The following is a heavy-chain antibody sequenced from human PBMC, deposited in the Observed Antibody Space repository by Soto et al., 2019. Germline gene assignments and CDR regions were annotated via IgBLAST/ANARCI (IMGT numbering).Heavy chain of an antibody. V-gene: IGHV3-23*01. CDR2: ISGSGGST. D-gene: IGHD2-2*01. CDR1: GFTFSSYA. CDR3: AKDAPTRNIVAVPAANLRGYYFDY. J-gene: IGHJ4*02. Sequence: QPGGSLRLSCAASGFTFSSYAMSWVRQAPGKGLEWVSAISGSGGSTYYADSVKGRFTISRDNSKNTLYLQMNSLRAEDTAVYYCAKDAPTRNIVAVPAANLRGYYFDYWGQGTLVTVSS.